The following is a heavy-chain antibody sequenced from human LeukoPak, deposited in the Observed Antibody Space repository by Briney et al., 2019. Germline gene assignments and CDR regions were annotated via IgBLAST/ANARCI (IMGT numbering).Heavy chain of an antibody. J-gene: IGHJ3*02. CDR1: GYTFTSYG. Sequence: ASVKDSFQASGYTFTSYGISGVRQAPGQGLEWMGWISAYNGNTNYAQKLQGRVTMTTDTSTSTAYMELRSLRSDDTAVYYCAREGNDYGSWFDICGQRKLVTVSS. CDR2: ISAYNGNT. CDR3: AREGNDYGSWFDI. V-gene: IGHV1-18*01. D-gene: IGHD3-3*01.